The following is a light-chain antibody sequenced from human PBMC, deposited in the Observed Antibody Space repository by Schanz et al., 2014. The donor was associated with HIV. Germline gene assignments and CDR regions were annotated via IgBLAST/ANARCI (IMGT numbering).Light chain of an antibody. V-gene: IGKV1-5*03. CDR2: TAS. CDR3: QQYNSYSPMYT. Sequence: DIQLTQSPSTLSASVGDRVTITCRASQDIRARLAWYQQKPGKAPKLLIHTASSLESGVPSRFSGGGSGTEFTLTISGLQPDDFATYYCQQYNSYSPMYTFGQGTKLETK. J-gene: IGKJ2*01. CDR1: QDIRAR.